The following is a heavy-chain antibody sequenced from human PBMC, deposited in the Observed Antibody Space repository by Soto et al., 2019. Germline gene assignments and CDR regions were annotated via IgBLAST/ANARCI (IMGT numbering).Heavy chain of an antibody. CDR1: GFTFSVYW. J-gene: IGHJ4*02. CDR3: ARGPPDIVVVVAAPDY. V-gene: IGHV3-74*01. Sequence: PGGSLRLSCAASGFTFSVYWIHWVRQAPGKGLVWVSRTNGDGSSTNYADSVKGRFTISRDNAKHTLYLQMNSLRDEDTAVYYCARGPPDIVVVVAAPDYWGQGTLVTVSS. CDR2: TNGDGSST. D-gene: IGHD2-15*01.